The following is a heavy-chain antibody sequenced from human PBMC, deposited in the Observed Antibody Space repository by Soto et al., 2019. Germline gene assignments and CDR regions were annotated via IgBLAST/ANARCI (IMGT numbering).Heavy chain of an antibody. Sequence: GGSLRLSCAASGFTFSSYWMHWVRQAPGKGLVWVSRINSDGSSTSYADSVKGRFTISRDNAKNTLYLQMNSLRAEDTAVYYCARDEYCSSTSCYPPYYYYGMDVWGQGTTVNVSS. CDR1: GFTFSSYW. CDR3: ARDEYCSSTSCYPPYYYYGMDV. J-gene: IGHJ6*02. V-gene: IGHV3-74*01. D-gene: IGHD2-2*01. CDR2: INSDGSST.